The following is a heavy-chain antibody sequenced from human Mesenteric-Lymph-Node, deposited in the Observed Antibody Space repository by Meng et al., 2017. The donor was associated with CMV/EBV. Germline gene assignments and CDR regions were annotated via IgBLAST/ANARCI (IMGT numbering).Heavy chain of an antibody. V-gene: IGHV3-53*05. CDR1: GFYISTNY. CDR3: AREGEDYGDYSVY. CDR2: IGGGGET. Sequence: GGSLRLSCVASGFYISTNYMTWVRQAAGKGLEWVSVIGGGGETHYADSVKGRFTISIDNSKNTLYLQMNNLRVEDTAVYYCAREGEDYGDYSVYWGQGTLVTVSS. D-gene: IGHD4-17*01. J-gene: IGHJ4*02.